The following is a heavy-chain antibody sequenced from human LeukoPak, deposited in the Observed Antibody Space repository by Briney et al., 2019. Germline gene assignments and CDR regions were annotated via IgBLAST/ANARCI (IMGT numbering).Heavy chain of an antibody. CDR2: IKRDGSEK. J-gene: IGHJ4*02. D-gene: IGHD1-26*01. CDR1: GFTFSSHT. Sequence: GGSLRLSCVASGFTFSSHTMTWVRQAPGKGLEWVASIKRDGSEKYYVDSVKGRYTISRDNAKNSLYLQMNSLRDEDTAVYYCARNPAGIGDYLGQGTLVTVSS. CDR3: ARNPAGIGDY. V-gene: IGHV3-7*02.